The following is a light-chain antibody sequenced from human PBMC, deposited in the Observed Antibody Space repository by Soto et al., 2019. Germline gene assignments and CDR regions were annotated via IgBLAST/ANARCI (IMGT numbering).Light chain of an antibody. CDR3: QQSYSTPLT. CDR1: QSISTY. J-gene: IGKJ3*01. V-gene: IGKV1-39*01. Sequence: DIQMTQSPSSLSASVGDRVTITCRASQSISTYLNWYQQKPGKAPKLLIYAASSLQSGVPSRFSGSGSGTDFTLTINSLQPEDFATYYCQQSYSTPLTSGPGTKVDIK. CDR2: AAS.